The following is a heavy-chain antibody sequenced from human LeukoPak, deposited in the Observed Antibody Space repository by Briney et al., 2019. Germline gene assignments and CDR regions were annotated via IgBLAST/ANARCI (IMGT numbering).Heavy chain of an antibody. CDR2: IYNGGST. V-gene: IGHV4-59*01. CDR1: GASISRDY. CDR3: ARYYYGSGSYYYYYYMDV. J-gene: IGHJ6*03. Sequence: SETLSLTCTVSGASISRDYWTWIRQPPGKGLEWIGYIYNGGSTNYNPSLKSRVTISVDTSKNQFSLKLSSVTAADTAVYYCARYYYGSGSYYYYYYMDVWGKGTTVTVSS. D-gene: IGHD3-10*01.